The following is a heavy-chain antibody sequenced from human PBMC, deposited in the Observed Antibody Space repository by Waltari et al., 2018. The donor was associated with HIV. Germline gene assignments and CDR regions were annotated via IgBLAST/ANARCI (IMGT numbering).Heavy chain of an antibody. V-gene: IGHV1-69*12. CDR1: GGSFSSYA. D-gene: IGHD4-17*01. CDR2: IIPMFGAA. Sequence: QVQLVQSGAEVKKPGSSVKVSCKASGGSFSSYAISWVRQAPGQGLEWMGGIIPMFGAANYAQNFLSRVTISADESTKTAYMELSGLRSEDTAMYYCARETQETTGGRIFDFWGQGTMVTVSS. J-gene: IGHJ4*02. CDR3: ARETQETTGGRIFDF.